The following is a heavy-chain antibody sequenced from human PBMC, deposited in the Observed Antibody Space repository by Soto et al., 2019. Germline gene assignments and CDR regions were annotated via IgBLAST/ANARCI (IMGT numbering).Heavy chain of an antibody. D-gene: IGHD5-12*01. V-gene: IGHV3-11*01. CDR2: TSSSGSTI. CDR1: GFTFSDYY. J-gene: IGHJ6*02. Sequence: GGSLRLSCAASGFTFSDYYMSWIRQAPGKGLEWVSYTSSSGSTIYYADSVKGRFTISRDNAKNSLYLQMNSLRAEDTAVYYCARVMRVYSGYDSPTLILSRNHLTFGMDVWGQGTTVTVSS. CDR3: ARVMRVYSGYDSPTLILSRNHLTFGMDV.